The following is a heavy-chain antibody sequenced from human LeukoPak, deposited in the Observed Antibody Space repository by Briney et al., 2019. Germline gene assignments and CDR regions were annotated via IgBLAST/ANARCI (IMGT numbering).Heavy chain of an antibody. D-gene: IGHD5-24*01. CDR2: ISPSDTDT. CDR3: ARRAYNWGAFDI. J-gene: IGHJ3*02. V-gene: IGHV3-23*01. CDR1: GFTFSSYW. Sequence: SGGSLRLSCAGSGFTFSSYWMTWVRQAPGKGLEWVSTISPSDTDTYYADSVKGRFTISRDISKDTLYLHMNSLRAEDTAVYYCARRAYNWGAFDIWGQGTMVTVSS.